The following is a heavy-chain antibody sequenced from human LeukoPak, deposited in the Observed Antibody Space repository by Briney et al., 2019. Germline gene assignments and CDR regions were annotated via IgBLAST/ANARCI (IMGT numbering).Heavy chain of an antibody. CDR2: MNPNSGNT. J-gene: IGHJ6*03. Sequence: ASVKVSCKASGYTFTSYDISWVRQATGQGLEWMGWMNPNSGNTGYAQKFQGRVTMTRDTSISTAYMELSRLRSDDTAVYYCARGGRYYYGSGSYLYYYYMDVWGKGTTVTVSS. D-gene: IGHD3-10*01. V-gene: IGHV1-8*01. CDR3: ARGGRYYYGSGSYLYYYYMDV. CDR1: GYTFTSYD.